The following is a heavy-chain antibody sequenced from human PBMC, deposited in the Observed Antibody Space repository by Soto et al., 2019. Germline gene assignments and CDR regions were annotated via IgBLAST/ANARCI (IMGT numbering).Heavy chain of an antibody. CDR2: IYYSGST. CDR1: GGSISSYY. V-gene: IGHV4-59*01. Sequence: SETLSLTCTVSGGSISSYYRSWIRQPPGKGLEWIGYIYYSGSTNYNPSLKSRVTISVDTSKNQFSLKLSSVTAADTAVYYCAREGASLWFGELSWFDPWGQGTLVTVSS. D-gene: IGHD3-10*01. J-gene: IGHJ5*02. CDR3: AREGASLWFGELSWFDP.